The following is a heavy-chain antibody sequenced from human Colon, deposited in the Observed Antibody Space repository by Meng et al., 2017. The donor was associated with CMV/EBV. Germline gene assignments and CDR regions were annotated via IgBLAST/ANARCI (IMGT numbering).Heavy chain of an antibody. Sequence: KLEESGPGLVKPSETLSLTCTVSGGSISSSTYYWGWIRQTPGKGLEWIGNIYYSGYTYYNPSLKSRLTISVDTSKNQFSLKLTSVTAADTAVYYCATDYGDYYFDRWGQGTLVTVSS. J-gene: IGHJ4*02. D-gene: IGHD4-17*01. V-gene: IGHV4-39*07. CDR2: IYYSGYT. CDR1: GGSISSSTYY. CDR3: ATDYGDYYFDR.